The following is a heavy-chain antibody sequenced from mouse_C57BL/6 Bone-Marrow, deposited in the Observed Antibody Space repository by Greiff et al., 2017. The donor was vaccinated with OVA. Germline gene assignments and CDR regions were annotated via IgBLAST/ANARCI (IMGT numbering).Heavy chain of an antibody. CDR1: GYTFTSYG. CDR2: IYPRSGNT. CDR3: ARSYYSNFAWFAY. D-gene: IGHD2-5*01. Sequence: QVQLQQSGAELARPGASVKLSCKASGYTFTSYGISWVKQSTGQGLEWIGEIYPRSGNTYYNEKFKGKATLTADKSSSTAYMELRSLTSEDSAVYFCARSYYSNFAWFAYWGQGTLVTVSA. V-gene: IGHV1-81*01. J-gene: IGHJ3*01.